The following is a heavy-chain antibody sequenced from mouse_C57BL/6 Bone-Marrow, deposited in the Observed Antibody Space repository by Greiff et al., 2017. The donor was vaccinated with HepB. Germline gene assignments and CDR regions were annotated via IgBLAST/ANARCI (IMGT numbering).Heavy chain of an antibody. CDR3: ARATPEGAMDY. CDR1: GYTFTSYW. CDR2: IHPNSGST. J-gene: IGHJ4*01. Sequence: VQLQQPGAELVKPGASVKLSCKASGYTFTSYWMHWVKQRPGQGLEWIGMIHPNSGSTNYNEKFKSKATLTVDKSSSTAYMQLSSLTSEDSAVYYCARATPEGAMDYWGQGTSVTVSS. V-gene: IGHV1-64*01.